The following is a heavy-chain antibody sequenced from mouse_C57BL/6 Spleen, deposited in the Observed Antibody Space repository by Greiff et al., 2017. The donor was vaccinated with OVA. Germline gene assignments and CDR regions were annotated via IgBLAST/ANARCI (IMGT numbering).Heavy chain of an antibody. J-gene: IGHJ1*03. V-gene: IGHV1-81*01. CDR1: GYTFTSYG. Sequence: VKLQESGAELARPGASVKLSCKASGYTFTSYGISWVKQRTGQGLEWIGEIYPRSGNTYYNEKFKGKATLTADKSSSTAYMELRSLTSEDSAVYFCARMSSGYFDVWGTGTTVTVSS. CDR2: IYPRSGNT. D-gene: IGHD1-1*01. CDR3: ARMSSGYFDV.